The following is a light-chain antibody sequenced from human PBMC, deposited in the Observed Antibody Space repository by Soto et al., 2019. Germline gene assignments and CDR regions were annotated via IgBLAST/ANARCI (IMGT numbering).Light chain of an antibody. V-gene: IGLV1-40*01. CDR2: GDT. Sequence: QSVLTQPPSVSRAPGQRVTISCTANRSSIGAGYDVHWYQHLPGAAPKLLIFGDTSRPSGVPDRFSGSKSGTSASLAITGLQPEDESDYYCQSFDSSMSAPFGGGTKVTVL. CDR3: QSFDSSMSAP. J-gene: IGLJ2*01. CDR1: RSSIGAGYD.